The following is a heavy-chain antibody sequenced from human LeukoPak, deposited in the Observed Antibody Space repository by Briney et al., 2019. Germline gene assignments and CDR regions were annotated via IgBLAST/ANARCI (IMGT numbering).Heavy chain of an antibody. V-gene: IGHV3-21*01. CDR3: ARVGIIAVVDY. CDR1: GFTFSSYS. D-gene: IGHD6-19*01. Sequence: GGSLRLSCAASGFTFSSYSMTWVRQAPGKGLEWVSSISSSSSYIYYADSVKGRFTISRDNAKNSLYLQMNSLRAEDTAVYYCARVGIIAVVDYWGQGTLVTVSS. J-gene: IGHJ4*02. CDR2: ISSSSSYI.